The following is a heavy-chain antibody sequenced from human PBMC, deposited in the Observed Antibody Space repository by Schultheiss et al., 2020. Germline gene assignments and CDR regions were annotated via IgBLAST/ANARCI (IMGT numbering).Heavy chain of an antibody. D-gene: IGHD3-22*01. CDR2: IYSGGGI. Sequence: GESLKISCAASGFTFSNAWMNWVRQAPGKGLEWVSLIYSGGGIAYADSVKGRFTISRDSSQNTLYLQMNSLRVEDTAVYYCAGGNYYDSTGIPAPWGKGTLVTVSS. CDR3: AGGNYYDSTGIPAP. J-gene: IGHJ5*02. V-gene: IGHV3-53*01. CDR1: GFTFSNAW.